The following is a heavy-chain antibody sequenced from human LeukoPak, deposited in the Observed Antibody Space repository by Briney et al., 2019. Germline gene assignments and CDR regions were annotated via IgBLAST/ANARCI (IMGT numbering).Heavy chain of an antibody. V-gene: IGHV1-46*01. CDR2: INPSGGST. D-gene: IGHD6-6*01. Sequence: ASVKVSCKASRYTFTSYYMHWVRQAPGQGLEWMGIINPSGGSTSYAQKFQGRVTMTRDMSTSTVYMELSSLRSEDTAVYYCARVLGSSRSSSSNWFDPWGQGTLVTVSS. J-gene: IGHJ5*02. CDR3: ARVLGSSRSSSSNWFDP. CDR1: RYTFTSYY.